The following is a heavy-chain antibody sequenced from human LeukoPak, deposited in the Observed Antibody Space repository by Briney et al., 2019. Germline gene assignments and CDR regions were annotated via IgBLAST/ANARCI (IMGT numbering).Heavy chain of an antibody. J-gene: IGHJ4*02. CDR2: ISDTGGNT. Sequence: QPGGSLRLSCAASGFTFSTYAVSWVRQTPEKGLEWVSAISDTGGNTFYADSVKGRFTISRDNSKNTLYLQMNSLRAEDTAIYYCAKGRTNDYWGQGTLVTVSS. CDR1: GFTFSTYA. CDR3: AKGRTNDY. D-gene: IGHD1/OR15-1a*01. V-gene: IGHV3-23*01.